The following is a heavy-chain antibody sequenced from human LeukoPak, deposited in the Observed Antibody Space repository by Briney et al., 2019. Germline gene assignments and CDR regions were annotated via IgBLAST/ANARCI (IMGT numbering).Heavy chain of an antibody. V-gene: IGHV4-59*01. J-gene: IGHJ4*02. CDR3: ARGTVAGISGFDY. D-gene: IGHD6-19*01. Sequence: PSETLSLTCTVSGGSISSYYWSWIRQPPGQGREWIGYIYYSGSTNYNPSLKSRVTLSVDTSKNQLSLKLSSVTAADTAVYYCARGTVAGISGFDYWGQGTLVTVSS. CDR2: IYYSGST. CDR1: GGSISSYY.